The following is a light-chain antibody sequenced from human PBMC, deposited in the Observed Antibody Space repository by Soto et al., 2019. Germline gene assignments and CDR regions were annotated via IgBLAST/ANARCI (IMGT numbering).Light chain of an antibody. CDR2: DTS. CDR3: QQYNNWPPIT. Sequence: EIVLTQSPGTLSLSPGERATLSCRASQSVSNSYLAWYQQTPGQAPRLLIYDTSTRATGIPARFSGSGSGTEFTLTISSLQSEDFAVYYCQQYNNWPPITFGQGTRLEIK. V-gene: IGKV3-15*01. J-gene: IGKJ5*01. CDR1: QSVSNSY.